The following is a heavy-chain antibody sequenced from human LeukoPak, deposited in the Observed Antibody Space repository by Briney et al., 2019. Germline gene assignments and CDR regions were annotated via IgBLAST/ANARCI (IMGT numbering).Heavy chain of an antibody. Sequence: KAGGSLRLSCAASGFTFSDYYMSGIRQAPGKGLEWVSYISSSGSTIYYADSVKGRFTISRDNAKNSLYLQMNSLRAEDTAVYYCAKAAVIVVVPAAMSSYYYMHVWGKGTTVTISS. CDR3: AKAAVIVVVPAAMSSYYYMHV. J-gene: IGHJ6*03. CDR2: ISSSGSTI. V-gene: IGHV3-11*01. CDR1: GFTFSDYY. D-gene: IGHD2-2*01.